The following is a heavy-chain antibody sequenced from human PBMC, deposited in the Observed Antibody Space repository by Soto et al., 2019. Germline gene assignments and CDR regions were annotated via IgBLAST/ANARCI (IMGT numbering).Heavy chain of an antibody. Sequence: QVQLVQSGPEVKKPGASVKVSCKTSGYTFTSYGISWVRQAPGQGLEWMGWITTDKGKTTYAQKFQSRVTMTTDTSTRTAYMALRSLTSDDTAVYYCATRSPAFDYWGQGTLVTVSS. CDR3: ATRSPAFDY. J-gene: IGHJ4*02. CDR1: GYTFTSYG. CDR2: ITTDKGKT. V-gene: IGHV1-18*01.